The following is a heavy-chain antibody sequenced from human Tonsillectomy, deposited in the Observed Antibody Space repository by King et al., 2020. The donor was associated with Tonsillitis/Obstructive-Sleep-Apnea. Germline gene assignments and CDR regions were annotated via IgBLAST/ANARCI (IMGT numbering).Heavy chain of an antibody. D-gene: IGHD4-17*01. Sequence: VQLVESGGGLVRPGGSLRLSCATSGFNFTKAWMSWVRQIPGKGLEWVGRITRKSDGETTDYGAPVRGRISVSRDDSKNTLYLQMDGLKTEDTGVYYCTTDNDYGDYGIDYWGQGTLVTVS. J-gene: IGHJ4*02. V-gene: IGHV3-15*01. CDR1: GFNFTKAW. CDR3: TTDNDYGDYGIDY. CDR2: ITRKSDGETT.